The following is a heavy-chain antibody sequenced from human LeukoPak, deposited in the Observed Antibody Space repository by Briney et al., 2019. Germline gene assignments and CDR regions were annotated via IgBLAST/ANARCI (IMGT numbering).Heavy chain of an antibody. Sequence: ASVKVSCKASGYTFTGYYMHWVRQAPGQGLEWMGRINPNSGGTNYAQKFQGRVTMTRDTSISTAYMELSRLRSDDAAVYYCARDRLFWSDPYRGYYYYMDVWGKGTTVTVSS. J-gene: IGHJ6*03. V-gene: IGHV1-2*02. CDR3: ARDRLFWSDPYRGYYYYMDV. CDR1: GYTFTGYY. D-gene: IGHD3-3*01. CDR2: INPNSGGT.